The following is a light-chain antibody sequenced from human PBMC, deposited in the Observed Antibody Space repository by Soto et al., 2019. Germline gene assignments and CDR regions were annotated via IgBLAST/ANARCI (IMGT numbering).Light chain of an antibody. J-gene: IGKJ1*01. CDR2: GAS. CDR1: QGVSRS. Sequence: VLTQSPATLSLSPGERATLSCRASQGVSRSLAWYQQKPGQAPRLLIYGASSRATGIPDRFSGSGSGTDFTLTISRLEPEDFAVYYCQQYGSSPQSFGQGTKVDIK. V-gene: IGKV3-20*01. CDR3: QQYGSSPQS.